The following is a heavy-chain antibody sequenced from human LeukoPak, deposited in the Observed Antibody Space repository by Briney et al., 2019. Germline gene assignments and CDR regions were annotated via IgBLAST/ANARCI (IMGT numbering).Heavy chain of an antibody. J-gene: IGHJ6*03. D-gene: IGHD3-3*01. Sequence: PGGSLRLSCAASGFTFSSYALSWVRQASGKGLEWVSTISGGGTTYYADSVKGRFTISRDNSKNTLYLQMNSLRAEDTAVYYCAKVPMGYDFGRSYMDVWGKGTTVTVSS. V-gene: IGHV3-23*01. CDR1: GFTFSSYA. CDR3: AKVPMGYDFGRSYMDV. CDR2: ISGGGTT.